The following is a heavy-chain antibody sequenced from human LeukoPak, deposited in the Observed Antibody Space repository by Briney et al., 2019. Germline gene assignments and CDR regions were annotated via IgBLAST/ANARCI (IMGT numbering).Heavy chain of an antibody. D-gene: IGHD5-12*01. V-gene: IGHV3-49*04. Sequence: GGSLRLACTASGFTFGDYAMSWVRQAPGKGLEWVGFIRSKAYGGTTEYAASVKGRFTISRDDSKSIAYLQMNSLKTEDTAVYYCTRVVYVPGGYDNNWFDPWGQGTLVTVSS. CDR2: IRSKAYGGTT. CDR3: TRVVYVPGGYDNNWFDP. J-gene: IGHJ5*02. CDR1: GFTFGDYA.